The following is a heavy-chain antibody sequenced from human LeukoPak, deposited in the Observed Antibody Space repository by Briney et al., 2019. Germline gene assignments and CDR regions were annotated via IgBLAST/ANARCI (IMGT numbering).Heavy chain of an antibody. J-gene: IGHJ4*02. CDR1: GFTVSSNY. D-gene: IGHD6-19*01. CDR2: IYSGGST. CDR3: ARDLRGWHTDY. Sequence: GGSLRLSCAASGFTVSSNYMSWVRQAPGKGQEWVSVIYSGGSTYYADSVKGRFTISRDNSKNTLYLQMNSLRAEDTAVYYCARDLRGWHTDYWGQGTLVTVSS. V-gene: IGHV3-53*01.